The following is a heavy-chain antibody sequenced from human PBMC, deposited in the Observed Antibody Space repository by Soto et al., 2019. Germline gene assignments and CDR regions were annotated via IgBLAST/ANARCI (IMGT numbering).Heavy chain of an antibody. V-gene: IGHV4-59*01. J-gene: IGHJ6*02. Sequence: SETLSLTCTVSGGSISSYYWSWIRQPPGKGLEWIGYIYYSGSTNYNPSLKSRVTISVDTSKNQFSLKLSSVTAADTAGYYCARAKSSSWYGARVNYYYYGMDVWGQGTTVTVSS. D-gene: IGHD6-13*01. CDR1: GGSISSYY. CDR2: IYYSGST. CDR3: ARAKSSSWYGARVNYYYYGMDV.